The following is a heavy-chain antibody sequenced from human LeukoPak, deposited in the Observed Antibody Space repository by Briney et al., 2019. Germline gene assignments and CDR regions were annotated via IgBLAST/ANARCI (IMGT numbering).Heavy chain of an antibody. D-gene: IGHD2-8*01. J-gene: IGHJ4*02. Sequence: ASVKVSCKASGYTFTSYGISWVRQAPGQGLEWMGWISAYNGNTNYAQKLQGRVTMTTDTSTSTVYMELSSLRSEDTAVYYCARVMGPYGRGVFYYWGQGTLVTVSS. CDR3: ARVMGPYGRGVFYY. CDR1: GYTFTSYG. CDR2: ISAYNGNT. V-gene: IGHV1-18*01.